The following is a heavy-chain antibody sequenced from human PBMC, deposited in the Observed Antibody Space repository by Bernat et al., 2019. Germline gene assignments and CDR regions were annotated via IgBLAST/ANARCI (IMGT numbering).Heavy chain of an antibody. J-gene: IGHJ4*02. Sequence: VQLVESGGGVVQPGRSLRLSCAASGFTFSSYGMHWVRQAPGKGLVWVSRVNGDGSSAAYAASVKGRFTISRDNAKNTLFLQMDSLRAEDTAVYYCARSLGGPYQFDHWGQGTLVTVSS. CDR2: VNGDGSSA. V-gene: IGHV3-74*02. D-gene: IGHD2-2*01. CDR1: GFTFSSYG. CDR3: ARSLGGPYQFDH.